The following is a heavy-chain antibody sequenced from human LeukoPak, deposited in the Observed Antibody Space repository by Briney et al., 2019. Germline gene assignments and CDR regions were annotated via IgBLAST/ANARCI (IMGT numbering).Heavy chain of an antibody. CDR2: ISSSSRMV. J-gene: IGHJ4*02. V-gene: IGHV3-11*04. CDR3: ARVHNTIY. CDR1: GFALNDYY. Sequence: GGSLRLSCGGSGFALNDYYVNWLRRAPGKGLEWIAYISSSSRMVNYADSVKGRFTVSRDYAKNSVYLEMTSLRGEDTAVYFCARVHNTIYWGQGILVSVSS. D-gene: IGHD5-24*01.